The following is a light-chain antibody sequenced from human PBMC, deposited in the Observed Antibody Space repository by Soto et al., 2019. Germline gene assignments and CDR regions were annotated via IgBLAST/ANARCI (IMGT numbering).Light chain of an antibody. CDR2: DAS. CDR1: QSISSY. Sequence: ETVLTRSPATLSLSPGERATLSCRASQSISSYLAWYQQKPGQAPRLLIYDASNRATGIPARFSGSGSGTDFTLTISSLEPEDFAVYYCQQRFTWPSFGPGTKLDIK. V-gene: IGKV3-11*01. CDR3: QQRFTWPS. J-gene: IGKJ3*01.